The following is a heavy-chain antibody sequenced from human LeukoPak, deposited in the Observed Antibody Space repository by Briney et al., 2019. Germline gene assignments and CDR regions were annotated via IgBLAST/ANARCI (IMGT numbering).Heavy chain of an antibody. CDR3: TKDRDYYDRTYYFDY. CDR2: ISGSGGST. CDR1: GFTCSSYA. V-gene: IGHV3-23*01. D-gene: IGHD3-22*01. J-gene: IGHJ4*02. Sequence: PGGSLRLSCAASGFTCSSYAMSWVRQAPGKGLEWVSAISGSGGSTYYADSVKGRFTISRDNSKNTLYLQMNSLRAEDTAVYYCTKDRDYYDRTYYFDYWGQGTLVTVSS.